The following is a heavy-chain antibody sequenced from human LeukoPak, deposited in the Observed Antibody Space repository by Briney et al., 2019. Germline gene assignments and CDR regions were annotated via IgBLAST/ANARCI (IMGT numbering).Heavy chain of an antibody. CDR3: ARFYSGSYSYYFDY. V-gene: IGHV4-39*01. CDR1: GGSISSSSYY. J-gene: IGHJ4*02. D-gene: IGHD1-26*01. Sequence: PSETLSLTCTVSGGSISSSSYYWGWIRQPPGKGLEWIGSIYYSGNTYYNPAIKRRVTISVDTSKTQYPQKLSSVTAADTAMYYCARFYSGSYSYYFDYWGQGTLVTVSS. CDR2: IYYSGNT.